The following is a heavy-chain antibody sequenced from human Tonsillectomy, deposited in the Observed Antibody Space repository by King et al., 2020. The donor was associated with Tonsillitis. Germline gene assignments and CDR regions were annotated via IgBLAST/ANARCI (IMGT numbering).Heavy chain of an antibody. Sequence: QLVQSGGGVVQPGRSLRLSCAASGFTFSSYGMHWVRQAPGKGLEWVAVIWYDGSNKYYADSVKGRFTISRDNSKNTLHLQMNSLRAEDTAVYYCARGLPYYDILHGMDVWGQGTTVTVSS. V-gene: IGHV3-33*01. D-gene: IGHD3-9*01. CDR1: GFTFSSYG. CDR2: IWYDGSNK. CDR3: ARGLPYYDILHGMDV. J-gene: IGHJ6*02.